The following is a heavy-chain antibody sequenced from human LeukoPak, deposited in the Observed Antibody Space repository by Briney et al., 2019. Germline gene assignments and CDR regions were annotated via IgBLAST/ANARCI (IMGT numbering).Heavy chain of an antibody. CDR2: FDPKDGET. Sequence: ASVKVSCKVSGYTLTELSMHWVRQAPGKGLEWMGGFDPKDGETIYAQKFQGRVTMTEDTSIDTAYMELSSLRSEDTAVYYCATIIMVRGIITLHYFDTWGQGTLVTVSS. CDR1: GYTLTELS. CDR3: ATIIMVRGIITLHYFDT. D-gene: IGHD3-10*01. J-gene: IGHJ4*02. V-gene: IGHV1-24*01.